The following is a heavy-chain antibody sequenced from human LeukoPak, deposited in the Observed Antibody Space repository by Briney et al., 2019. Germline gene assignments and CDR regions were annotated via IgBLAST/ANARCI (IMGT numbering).Heavy chain of an antibody. CDR1: GGSFSGYY. Sequence: PSETLSLTCAVYGGSFSGYYWSWIRQPPGKGLEWIGEINHSGSTNYNPSLKSRVTISVDTSKNQFSLKLSSVTAADTAVYYCAREDGGGYSSGWPYYYYYGMDVWGQGTTVTVSS. CDR2: INHSGST. V-gene: IGHV4-34*01. J-gene: IGHJ6*02. D-gene: IGHD6-19*01. CDR3: AREDGGGYSSGWPYYYYYGMDV.